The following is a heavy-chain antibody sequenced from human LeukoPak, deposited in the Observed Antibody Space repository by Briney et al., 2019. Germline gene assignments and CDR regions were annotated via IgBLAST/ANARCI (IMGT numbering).Heavy chain of an antibody. CDR3: ARDRRGYYDSSGYFDF. V-gene: IGHV4-61*01. D-gene: IGHD3-22*01. J-gene: IGHJ4*02. Sequence: SETLSLTCTVSGDSVSRDSYYWSWIRQPPGKGLEWIGYIHYSGRTKYNPSLKSRVTISVDTSKSQFSLKLSSVTAADTAVYYCARDRRGYYDSSGYFDFWGQGTLLTVSS. CDR1: GDSVSRDSYY. CDR2: IHYSGRT.